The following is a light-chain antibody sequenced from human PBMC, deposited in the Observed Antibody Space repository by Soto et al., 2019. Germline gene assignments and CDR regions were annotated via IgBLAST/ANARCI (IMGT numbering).Light chain of an antibody. CDR1: QSISSW. V-gene: IGKV1-5*03. CDR3: QQYDSYSTYT. Sequence: DIQMTQSPSTLSASVGDRVTITCRASQSISSWLAWYQQKPGKAPKLLIYKASTLESGVPSRFSGSASGTEFTLTISSLQPDDFATYYCQQYDSYSTYTFGQGTKLEIK. J-gene: IGKJ2*01. CDR2: KAS.